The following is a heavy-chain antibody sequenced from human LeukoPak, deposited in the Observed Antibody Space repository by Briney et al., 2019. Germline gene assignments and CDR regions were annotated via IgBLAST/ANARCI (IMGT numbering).Heavy chain of an antibody. J-gene: IGHJ4*02. D-gene: IGHD2-21*02. CDR1: GFTVSSNY. CDR2: IYSGGST. V-gene: IGHV3-53*01. Sequence: GGSLRLSCAASGFTVSSNYMSWVRQAPGKGLEWVSVIYSGGSTYYADSVKGRFTISRDNSKNMLYLQMNSLRAEDTAVYYCARYLYCGGDCYFFDYWGQGTLVTVSS. CDR3: ARYLYCGGDCYFFDY.